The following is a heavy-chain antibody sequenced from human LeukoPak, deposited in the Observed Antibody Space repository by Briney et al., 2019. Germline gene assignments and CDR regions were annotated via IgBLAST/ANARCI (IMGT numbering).Heavy chain of an antibody. Sequence: ASVKVSCKASGYTFTGYYMHWVRQAPGQGLEWMGWINPNSGGTNYAQKFQGRVTMTRDTSTSTAYMELRSLRSDDTAVYYCAAEGYSYGKRYYFDYWGQGTLVTVSS. CDR1: GYTFTGYY. D-gene: IGHD5-18*01. CDR2: INPNSGGT. V-gene: IGHV1-2*02. CDR3: AAEGYSYGKRYYFDY. J-gene: IGHJ4*02.